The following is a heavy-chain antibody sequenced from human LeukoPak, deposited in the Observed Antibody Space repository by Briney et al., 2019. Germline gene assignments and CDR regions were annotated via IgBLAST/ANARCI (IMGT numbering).Heavy chain of an antibody. V-gene: IGHV3-74*01. CDR1: GFTFSSYW. Sequence: GGSLRLSCAASGFTFSSYWMHWVRQAPGKGLVWVSRINSDGSSTSYADSVKGRFTISRDNAKNSLYVQMNSLRDEDSAVYYCARVGSYYDLSYWGQGTLVTVSS. D-gene: IGHD1-26*01. J-gene: IGHJ4*02. CDR3: ARVGSYYDLSY. CDR2: INSDGSST.